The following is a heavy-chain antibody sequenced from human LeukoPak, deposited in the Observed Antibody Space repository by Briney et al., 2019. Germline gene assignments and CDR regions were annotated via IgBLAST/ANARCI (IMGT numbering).Heavy chain of an antibody. Sequence: PGGSLRLSCAASGFIFSNYAMTWVRQAPGKGLEWVSSISGDAGRIYYIDSVRGRFTISRDNSKNTLFLQMNSLRAEYTGMYYCAKYGAPGWSGYCDYWGQGTLVTVSS. J-gene: IGHJ4*02. CDR1: GFIFSNYA. CDR3: AKYGAPGWSGYCDY. V-gene: IGHV3-23*01. CDR2: ISGDAGRI. D-gene: IGHD4/OR15-4a*01.